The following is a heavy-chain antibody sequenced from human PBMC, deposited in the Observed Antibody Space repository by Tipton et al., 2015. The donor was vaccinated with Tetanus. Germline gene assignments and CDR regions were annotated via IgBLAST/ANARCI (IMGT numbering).Heavy chain of an antibody. CDR2: VYYNGNS. V-gene: IGHV4-39*01. CDR1: GGSLSSGTFY. Sequence: TLSLTCNVSGGSLSSGTFYWDWIRHSPGKGLEWIGNVYYNGNSLQNPSLKSRVTLSLDKPKNQFSLKLTSVTAADSAVYFCARSADNWFDPWGPGILVTVSS. CDR3: ARSADNWFDP. J-gene: IGHJ5*02.